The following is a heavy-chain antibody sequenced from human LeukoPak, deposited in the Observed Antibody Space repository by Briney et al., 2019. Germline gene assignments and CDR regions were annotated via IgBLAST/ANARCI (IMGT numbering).Heavy chain of an antibody. Sequence: GGSLRLSCAASGFTFSSYAMSWVRQAPGKGLEWVSAISGSGASAYYADSVKGRFTISRDNSKNTLYLQMSSLRAEDTAIYYCAKNEVAGYCSGGSCLRYFDSWGQGTLVTVSS. CDR1: GFTFSSYA. CDR3: AKNEVAGYCSGGSCLRYFDS. CDR2: ISGSGASA. D-gene: IGHD2-15*01. V-gene: IGHV3-23*01. J-gene: IGHJ4*02.